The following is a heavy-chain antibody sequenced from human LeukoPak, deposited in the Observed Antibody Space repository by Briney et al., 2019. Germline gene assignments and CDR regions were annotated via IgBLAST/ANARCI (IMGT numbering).Heavy chain of an antibody. CDR1: GFTFKSYW. Sequence: GGSLRLSCAASGFTFKSYWMHWVRQAPGKGLEWVARISGDANIANYADSVKGRVTISRDNARNTLYLQMDRLRVEDTAVYYCARAVEPAIRGVGYWGQGTLVTVSS. D-gene: IGHD6-19*01. CDR3: ARAVEPAIRGVGY. CDR2: ISGDANIA. J-gene: IGHJ4*02. V-gene: IGHV3-74*01.